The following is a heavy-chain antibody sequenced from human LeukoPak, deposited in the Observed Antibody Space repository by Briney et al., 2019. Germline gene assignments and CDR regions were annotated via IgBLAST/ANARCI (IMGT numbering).Heavy chain of an antibody. Sequence: SETLSLTCAVYGGSFSGYYWSWIRQPPGKGLEWIGEINHSGSTNYNPSLKSRVTISVDTSKNQFALTLRSVTAADAAVYYCAVLMRHYGIDVWGQGTTVTVSS. D-gene: IGHD3-9*01. J-gene: IGHJ6*02. CDR3: AVLMRHYGIDV. CDR1: GGSFSGYY. V-gene: IGHV4-34*01. CDR2: INHSGST.